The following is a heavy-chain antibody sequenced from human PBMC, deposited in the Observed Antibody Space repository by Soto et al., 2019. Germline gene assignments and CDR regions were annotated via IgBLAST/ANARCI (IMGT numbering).Heavy chain of an antibody. CDR3: ARLGWELLSGRRYFDS. CDR2: ISPYTGKT. V-gene: IGHV1-18*04. CDR1: GYTFSNFA. Sequence: GAAVKVSCKACGYTFSNFAITWVRQAPDQGLEWMGWISPYTGKTNYPQKVQGRVTMTTDTSTSTAYMELRSLRSDDTAVYFCARLGWELLSGRRYFDSWGQGTLVTVSS. J-gene: IGHJ4*02. D-gene: IGHD1-26*01.